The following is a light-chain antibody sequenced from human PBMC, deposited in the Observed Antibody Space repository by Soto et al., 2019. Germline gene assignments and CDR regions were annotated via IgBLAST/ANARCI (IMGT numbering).Light chain of an antibody. V-gene: IGKV3-11*01. J-gene: IGKJ1*01. Sequence: EIVLTQSPATLSLSPGERATFSCKASQSVGTSLAWFQQKPGQAPRLLIYDASVRGTGIPPRFSGSGSGTDFRLTISRLQPEDIAKYYCQQSSNWPPWTVGRGTRVEI. CDR3: QQSSNWPPWT. CDR2: DAS. CDR1: QSVGTS.